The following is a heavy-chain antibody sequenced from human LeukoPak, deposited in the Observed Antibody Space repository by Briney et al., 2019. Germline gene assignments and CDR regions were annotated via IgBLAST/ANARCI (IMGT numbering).Heavy chain of an antibody. Sequence: GGSLRLSCAASGFTFSRYYMHWVRQAPGKGLVWVSRINSDGSSTTYADSVKGRFTFSRDNAKNTLYLQMNSLKVEDTAVYYCTRVFVGDEYSSSGYWGQGTLVTVSS. V-gene: IGHV3-74*01. J-gene: IGHJ4*02. CDR3: TRVFVGDEYSSSGY. D-gene: IGHD6-13*01. CDR2: INSDGSST. CDR1: GFTFSRYY.